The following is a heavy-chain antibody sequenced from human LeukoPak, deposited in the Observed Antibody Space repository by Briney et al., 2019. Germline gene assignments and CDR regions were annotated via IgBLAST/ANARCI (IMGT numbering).Heavy chain of an antibody. V-gene: IGHV6-1*01. CDR1: VGTVSSHSAA. J-gene: IGHJ4*02. D-gene: IGHD6-13*01. CDR3: ARGSSRYDY. CDR2: TYYRSEWVE. Sequence: KPSQTLSLTTAISVGTVSSHSAAWNWIRHSPTRGFEWLGRTYYRSEWVEDYAVSVKSRISISPDTSKNQFSLQLDSVTPEDTAVYYCARGSSRYDYWGQGTLVTVSS.